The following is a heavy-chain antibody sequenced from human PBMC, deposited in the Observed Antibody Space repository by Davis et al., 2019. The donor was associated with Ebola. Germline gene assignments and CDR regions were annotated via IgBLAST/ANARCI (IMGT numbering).Heavy chain of an antibody. J-gene: IGHJ4*02. V-gene: IGHV4-59*02. CDR2: FYYTGNT. CDR3: ARGWINMYYFDY. Sequence: SETLSLTCTMARASVRSYYWSWIRQPPGKGLEWIGYFYYTGNTNYNPSLKSRVTISADSSKKQFSLMLTSVTAADTAVYYCARGWINMYYFDYWGQGIVVTVSS. D-gene: IGHD3-10*02. CDR1: RASVRSYY.